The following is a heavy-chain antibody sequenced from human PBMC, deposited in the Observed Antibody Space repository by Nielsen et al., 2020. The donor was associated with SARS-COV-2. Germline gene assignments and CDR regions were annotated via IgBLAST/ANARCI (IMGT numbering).Heavy chain of an antibody. Sequence: WIRQPPGKGLEWVAVIWYDGSNKYYADSVKGRFTISRDNSKNTLYLQMNSLRAEDTAVYYCARDLESYYYDSSGWRTFDYWGQGTLVTVSS. D-gene: IGHD3-22*01. CDR2: IWYDGSNK. CDR3: ARDLESYYYDSSGWRTFDY. V-gene: IGHV3-33*01. J-gene: IGHJ4*02.